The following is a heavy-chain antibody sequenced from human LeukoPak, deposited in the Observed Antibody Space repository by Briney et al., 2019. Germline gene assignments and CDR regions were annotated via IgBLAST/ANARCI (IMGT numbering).Heavy chain of an antibody. CDR3: ARDVRPDY. D-gene: IGHD6-6*01. J-gene: IGHJ4*02. CDR2: IKQDGSEK. V-gene: IGHV3-7*04. Sequence: GGSLRLSCAASGFTFSSYWMSWVRQAPGEGLEWVANIKQDGSEKYYMDSVKGRFSISRDNAKNSLYLQMNALRAEDTAVYYCARDVRPDYWGQGTLVTVST. CDR1: GFTFSSYW.